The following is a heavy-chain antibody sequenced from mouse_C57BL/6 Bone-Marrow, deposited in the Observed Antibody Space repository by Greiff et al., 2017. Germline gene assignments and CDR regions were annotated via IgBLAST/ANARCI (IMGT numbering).Heavy chain of an antibody. Sequence: EVQLVESGPGLVKPSQSLSLTCSVTGYSITSGYYWNWIRQFPGNKLEWMGYISYDGSNNYNPSLKNRISITRDTSKNQFFLKLNSVTTEDTATYYCARGLLRPAWFAYWGQGTLVTVSA. CDR2: ISYDGSN. D-gene: IGHD1-1*01. J-gene: IGHJ3*01. V-gene: IGHV3-6*01. CDR3: ARGLLRPAWFAY. CDR1: GYSITSGYY.